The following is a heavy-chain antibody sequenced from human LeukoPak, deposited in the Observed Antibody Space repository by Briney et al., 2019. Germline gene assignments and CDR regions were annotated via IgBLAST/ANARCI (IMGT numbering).Heavy chain of an antibody. Sequence: ASVKVSCKASGYTFTGYYMHWVRQAPGQGLEWMGWINPNSGGTNYAQKFQGRVTMTRDTSISTAYMELSRLRSDDTAVYYCARDRVGAIRGYYMDVWGKGTTVTVSS. J-gene: IGHJ6*03. CDR1: GYTFTGYY. CDR3: ARDRVGAIRGYYMDV. V-gene: IGHV1-2*02. D-gene: IGHD1-26*01. CDR2: INPNSGGT.